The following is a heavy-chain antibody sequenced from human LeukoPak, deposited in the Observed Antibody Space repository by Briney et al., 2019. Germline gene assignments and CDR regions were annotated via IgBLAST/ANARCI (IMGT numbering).Heavy chain of an antibody. CDR3: ARARESSGWSYFGY. D-gene: IGHD6-19*01. CDR2: IFYTGDS. V-gene: IGHV4-59*08. J-gene: IGHJ4*02. CDR1: GVSSSSSY. Sequence: PSETLSLTCTVSGVSSSSSYWSWIRQPPGKGLEWIGYIFYTGDSNHNPSFKSRVSISLDTSKNQFSLKLSSVTAADTAVYYCARARESSGWSYFGYWGQGTLVTVSS.